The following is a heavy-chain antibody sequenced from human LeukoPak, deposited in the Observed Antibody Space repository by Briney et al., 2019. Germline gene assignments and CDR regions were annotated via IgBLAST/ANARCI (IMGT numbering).Heavy chain of an antibody. CDR1: GYTFTGYY. Sequence: PGASVTVSCKASGYTFTGYYMHWVRQAPGQGLEWMGWINPNSGGTNYAQKFQGWVTMTRDTSISTAYMELSRLRSDDTAVYYCARTPYCSGGSCYGEAYYYYYGMDVWGQGTTVTVSS. CDR3: ARTPYCSGGSCYGEAYYYYYGMDV. CDR2: INPNSGGT. J-gene: IGHJ6*02. D-gene: IGHD2-15*01. V-gene: IGHV1-2*04.